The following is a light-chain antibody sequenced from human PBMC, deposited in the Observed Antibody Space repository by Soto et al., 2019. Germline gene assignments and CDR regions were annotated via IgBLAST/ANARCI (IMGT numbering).Light chain of an antibody. CDR3: SSYTTIKTVI. V-gene: IGLV2-14*01. Sequence: QSALAQPAPVSGSPGQSITISCTGTSSDVGAYNYVSWYHQHHPGKAPELIIYDVTDRPSGVSTRFSGSKSGNTASLTISGLQAEDEGDYYCSSYTTIKTVIFGGGTKLTVL. CDR2: DVT. J-gene: IGLJ2*01. CDR1: SSDVGAYNY.